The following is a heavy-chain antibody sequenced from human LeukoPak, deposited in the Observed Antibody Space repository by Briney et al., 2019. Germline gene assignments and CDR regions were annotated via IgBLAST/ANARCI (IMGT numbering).Heavy chain of an antibody. CDR2: NNRSSCHI. D-gene: IGHD3-3*01. CDR1: GHTYKIQN. J-gene: IGHJ6*02. Sequence: GGSQRLLCAASGHTYKIQNMLWLRKAPGKGLEGVSSNNRSSCHIYYADSVKDRFTISRDNAENSLNLQMNSLRAEDTAVYYCARDSDFWSGYYSTYYYYGMDVWGQGTTVTVSS. CDR3: ARDSDFWSGYYSTYYYYGMDV. V-gene: IGHV3-21*01.